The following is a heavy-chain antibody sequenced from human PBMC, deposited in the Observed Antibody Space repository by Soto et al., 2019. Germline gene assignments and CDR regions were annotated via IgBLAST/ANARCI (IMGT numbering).Heavy chain of an antibody. J-gene: IGHJ3*02. V-gene: IGHV4-61*01. CDR1: GGSVSSGTYY. D-gene: IGHD5-12*01. CDR2: IYYSGST. CDR3: ASFSVASDAFDI. Sequence: LSLTCTVSGGSVSSGTYYWSWIRQPPGKGLEWIGYIYYSGSTNHNPSLKSRVPISVDKSKNQFSLKVRSVTAADTAMYYCASFSVASDAFDIWGQGTMVTVSS.